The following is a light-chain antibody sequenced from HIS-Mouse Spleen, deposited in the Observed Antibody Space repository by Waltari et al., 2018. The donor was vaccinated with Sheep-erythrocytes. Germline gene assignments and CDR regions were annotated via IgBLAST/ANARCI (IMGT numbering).Light chain of an antibody. Sequence: QSALTQPRSVSGSPGQSVTISCTGTSSDVGGYNYVSWYQQHPGKAPKLMIYDVSKRPSGGPDRFSGSKSGNTASLTISGLQAEDEAEYYCCSYAGSYTYVVFGGGTKLTVL. CDR3: CSYAGSYTYVV. J-gene: IGLJ2*01. CDR1: SSDVGGYNY. V-gene: IGLV2-11*01. CDR2: DVS.